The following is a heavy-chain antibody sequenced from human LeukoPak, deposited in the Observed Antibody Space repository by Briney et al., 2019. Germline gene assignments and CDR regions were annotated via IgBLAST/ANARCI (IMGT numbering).Heavy chain of an antibody. CDR1: GFTFSSYA. Sequence: GGSLRLSCAASGFTFSSYAMHWVRQAPGKGLERVAVISYDGSNKYYADSVKGRFTISRDNSKNTLYLQMNSLRAEDTAVYYCARGGYSSGWFLFDYWDQGTLVTVSS. J-gene: IGHJ4*02. D-gene: IGHD6-19*01. CDR3: ARGGYSSGWFLFDY. V-gene: IGHV3-30-3*01. CDR2: ISYDGSNK.